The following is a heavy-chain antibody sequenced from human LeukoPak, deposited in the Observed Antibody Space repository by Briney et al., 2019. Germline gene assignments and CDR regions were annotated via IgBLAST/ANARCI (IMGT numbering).Heavy chain of an antibody. Sequence: GGSLRLSCTASGFTFSYYWINWVRQAPGKGLEWVASIKQDGSEKWYVDSVKGRFTISRDNAKNSVYLQMNNLRADDTAVYYGAKDAQRGFDYSNSLEYWGQGTLVTVSS. D-gene: IGHD4-11*01. CDR3: AKDAQRGFDYSNSLEY. CDR1: GFTFSYYW. CDR2: IKQDGSEK. V-gene: IGHV3-7*01. J-gene: IGHJ4*02.